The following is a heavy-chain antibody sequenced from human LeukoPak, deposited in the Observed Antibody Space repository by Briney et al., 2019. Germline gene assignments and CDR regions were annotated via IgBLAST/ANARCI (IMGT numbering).Heavy chain of an antibody. J-gene: IGHJ4*02. CDR3: GKFLPDYYGSGSYLGY. CDR2: ISGSGGST. Sequence: GGSLRLSCAASGFTFSSYAMSWVRQAPGKGLEWVSAISGSGGSTYYADSVKGRFTISRDNSKNTLYLQMNSLRAEDTAVYYCGKFLPDYYGSGSYLGYWGQGTLVTVSS. D-gene: IGHD3-10*01. V-gene: IGHV3-23*01. CDR1: GFTFSSYA.